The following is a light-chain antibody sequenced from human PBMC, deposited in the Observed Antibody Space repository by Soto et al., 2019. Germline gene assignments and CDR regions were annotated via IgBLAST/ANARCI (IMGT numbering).Light chain of an antibody. CDR1: ESISSW. CDR3: QQHKTYSRT. Sequence: DIQMTQSPSTLSASVGGRVTITCRASESISSWLAWYQQKPGKAPKLLIYQASSLESGVPSRFSGSGSGTEFSLTISSLQPDDFATYYCQQHKTYSRTFGQGTKVEIK. CDR2: QAS. J-gene: IGKJ1*01. V-gene: IGKV1-5*03.